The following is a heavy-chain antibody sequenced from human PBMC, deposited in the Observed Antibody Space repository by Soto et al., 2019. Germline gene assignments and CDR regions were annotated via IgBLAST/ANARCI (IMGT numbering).Heavy chain of an antibody. CDR1: GFTFSSYS. CDR2: ISSSSSYI. Sequence: EVQLVESGGGLVKPGGSLRLSCAASGFTFSSYSMNWVRQAPGKGLEWVSSISSSSSYIYYADSVKGRFTISRDNAKNSLYLQMNSVRAEDTAVYYCARDESMVQDYYYYYMDVWGKGTTVTVSS. V-gene: IGHV3-21*01. CDR3: ARDESMVQDYYYYYMDV. D-gene: IGHD3-10*01. J-gene: IGHJ6*03.